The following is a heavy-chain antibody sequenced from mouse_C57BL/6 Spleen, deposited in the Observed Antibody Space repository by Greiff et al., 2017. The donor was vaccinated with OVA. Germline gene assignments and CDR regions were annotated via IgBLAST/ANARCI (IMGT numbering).Heavy chain of an antibody. D-gene: IGHD4-1*01. CDR1: GYTFTDYY. CDR3: ARSRNWGVSYFDY. V-gene: IGHV1-26*01. Sequence: EVQLQQSGPELVKPGASVKISCKASGYTFTDYYMNWVKQSHGKSLEWIGDINPNNGGTRYNQKFKGKATLTVDKSSSTAYMELRSLTSEDSAVYYCARSRNWGVSYFDYWGQGTTLTVSS. CDR2: INPNNGGT. J-gene: IGHJ2*01.